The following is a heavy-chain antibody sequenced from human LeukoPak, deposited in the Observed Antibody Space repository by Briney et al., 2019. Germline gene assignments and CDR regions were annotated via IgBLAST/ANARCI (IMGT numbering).Heavy chain of an antibody. V-gene: IGHV3-23*01. CDR2: ISASGEAA. CDR1: GFTFSTFA. Sequence: TGGSLRLSCAASGFTFSTFAMNWVRQAPGKGLEWVSVISASGEAAHYADSVKGRFTISRDNSKNTLYLQMNSLGTEDTAVYYCAYNHYYGSGSPDDAFDIWGQGTMVTVSS. J-gene: IGHJ3*02. CDR3: AYNHYYGSGSPDDAFDI. D-gene: IGHD3-10*01.